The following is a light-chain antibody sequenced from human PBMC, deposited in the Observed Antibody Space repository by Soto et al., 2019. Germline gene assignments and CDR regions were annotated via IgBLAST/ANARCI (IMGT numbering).Light chain of an antibody. CDR3: QQSLSSPLT. J-gene: IGKJ4*01. CDR2: ATS. CDR1: QNIGKF. V-gene: IGKV1-39*01. Sequence: DIQMTQSPSSLSASVGDRVTITCRPSQNIGKFLNWYQQKPGKAPTALIHATSTLQSGVSSRFSGSGSDKEFTLTITSLQPEDFATEFCQQSLSSPLTFGGGTKV.